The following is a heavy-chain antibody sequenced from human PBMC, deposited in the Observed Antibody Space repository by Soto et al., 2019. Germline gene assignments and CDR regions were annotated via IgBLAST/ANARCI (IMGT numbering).Heavy chain of an antibody. CDR1: GGTFSSYA. Sequence: QVQLVQSGAEVKKPGSSVKVSCKGSGGTFSSYAISWVRQAPGQGLEWMGGVIPIFGTANYAQKFQGRVTITADESTSTAYMEPSSLRSDDTAVYYCARDFGIAVAGGAFDIWGQGTMVTVSS. J-gene: IGHJ3*02. D-gene: IGHD6-19*01. CDR3: ARDFGIAVAGGAFDI. CDR2: VIPIFGTA. V-gene: IGHV1-69*01.